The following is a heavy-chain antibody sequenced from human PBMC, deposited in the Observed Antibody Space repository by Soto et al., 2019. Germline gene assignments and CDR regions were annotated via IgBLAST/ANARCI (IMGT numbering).Heavy chain of an antibody. CDR1: GFTFSSYA. J-gene: IGHJ6*03. CDR2: IYPGDSDT. Sequence: PGGSLRLSCAASGFTFSSYAMSWVRQAPGKGLEWMGIIYPGDSDTRYSPSFQGQVTISADKSISTAYLQWSSLKASDTAMYYCARRSDCSGGSCYSAHYYYYMDVWGKGTTVTVSS. V-gene: IGHV5-51*01. D-gene: IGHD2-15*01. CDR3: ARRSDCSGGSCYSAHYYYYMDV.